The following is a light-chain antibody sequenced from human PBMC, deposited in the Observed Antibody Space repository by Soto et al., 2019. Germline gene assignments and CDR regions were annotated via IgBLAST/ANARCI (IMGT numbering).Light chain of an antibody. CDR2: DAS. J-gene: IGKJ1*01. Sequence: TQSPATLSLFPVERATLSCRASQSVSSYLAWYQQKPGQAPRLLIYDASNRATGIPARFSGSGSGTDFTLTISSLEPEDFAVYYCQQRSNWPTFGQGSKVDIK. CDR3: QQRSNWPT. CDR1: QSVSSY. V-gene: IGKV3-11*01.